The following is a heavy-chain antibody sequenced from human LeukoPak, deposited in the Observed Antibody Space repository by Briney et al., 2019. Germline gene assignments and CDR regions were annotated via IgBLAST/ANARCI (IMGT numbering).Heavy chain of an antibody. CDR1: GFTFSSYS. J-gene: IGHJ4*02. CDR3: ARDWSGDY. V-gene: IGHV3-48*01. CDR2: ISSSSSTI. Sequence: PGGSLRLSCAASGFTFSSYSVKWVRQAPGRGLEWVSYISSSSSTIYYADSVKGRFTISRDNAKKSLYLQMNSLRAEDTAVYYCARDWSGDYWGQGTLVTVSS.